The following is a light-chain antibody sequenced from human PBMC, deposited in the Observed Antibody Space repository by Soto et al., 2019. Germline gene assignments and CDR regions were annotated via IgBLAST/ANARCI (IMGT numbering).Light chain of an antibody. Sequence: ETVMTHSPATLSVSPGEGATLSCSASQSLNTNLAWYQQRPGQAPRLVIYGASTRATGIPARFSGGGSGTEFTLTISSLQSEDFAVYYCQQYNSWPPITFGQGTRLEIK. V-gene: IGKV3-15*01. CDR3: QQYNSWPPIT. CDR1: QSLNTN. CDR2: GAS. J-gene: IGKJ5*01.